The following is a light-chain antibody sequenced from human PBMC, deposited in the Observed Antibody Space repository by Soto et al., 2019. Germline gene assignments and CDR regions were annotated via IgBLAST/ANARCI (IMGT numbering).Light chain of an antibody. Sequence: QSVLTQPPSVSGSPGQSVTISCTGTSSDVGSYDHVSWYQQPPGTAPKLMIYEVSNRPSGVPDRFSASKSGNTASLTISGIQAEDDADYYCSSFTTSSTVIFGGGTKLTVL. CDR2: EVS. CDR3: SSFTTSSTVI. CDR1: SSDVGSYDH. V-gene: IGLV2-18*02. J-gene: IGLJ2*01.